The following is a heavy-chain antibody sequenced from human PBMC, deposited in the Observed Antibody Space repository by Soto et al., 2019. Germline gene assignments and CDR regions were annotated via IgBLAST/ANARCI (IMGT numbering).Heavy chain of an antibody. V-gene: IGHV4-61*01. CDR3: ARAALKSFISTSCSNYYSYYGMDV. Sequence: PSETLSLTCTVSGGSVSSGSYYWSWIRQPPGKGLEWIGYIYYSGSTNYNPSLKSRVTISVDTSKNQFSLKLSSVTAADTAVYYCARAALKSFISTSCSNYYSYYGMDVWGQGTTVTVSS. CDR1: GGSVSSGSYY. J-gene: IGHJ6*02. D-gene: IGHD2-2*01. CDR2: IYYSGST.